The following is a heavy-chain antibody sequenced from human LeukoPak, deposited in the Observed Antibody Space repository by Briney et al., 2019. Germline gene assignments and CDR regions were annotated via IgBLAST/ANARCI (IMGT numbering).Heavy chain of an antibody. D-gene: IGHD3-22*01. CDR1: GGSISSSSYY. CDR3: ASVQKYYDSSGYPPTTDWFDP. V-gene: IGHV4-39*07. J-gene: IGHJ5*02. Sequence: SETLSLTCTVSGGSISSSSYYWGWIRQPPGKGLEWIGSIYYSGSTYYNPSLKSRVTISVDTSKNQFSLKPSSVTAADTAVYYCASVQKYYDSSGYPPTTDWFDPWGQGTLVTVSS. CDR2: IYYSGST.